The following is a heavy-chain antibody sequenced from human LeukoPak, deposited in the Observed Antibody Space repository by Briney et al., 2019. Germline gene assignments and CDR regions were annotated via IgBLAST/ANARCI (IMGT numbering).Heavy chain of an antibody. CDR2: IIGSAVNT. Sequence: GGSLRLSCGASGLTVSSYGMSWVRQAPGKGLEWVSTIIGSAVNTYYADSVKGRFTISRDDSKNTVYLQMNRLRAEDTAVYSCAKYTSGTSYRGLDQWGQGTLVTVSS. CDR3: AKYTSGTSYRGLDQ. V-gene: IGHV3-23*01. J-gene: IGHJ4*02. CDR1: GLTVSSYG. D-gene: IGHD3-10*01.